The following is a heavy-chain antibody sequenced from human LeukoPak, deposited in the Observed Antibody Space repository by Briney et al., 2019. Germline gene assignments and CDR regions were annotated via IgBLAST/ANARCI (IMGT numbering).Heavy chain of an antibody. Sequence: KASETLSLTCTVSGGSISSYYWSWIRQPAGKGLEWIGRIYTSGSTNYNPSLKSRVTMSVDTSKNQFSLKLSSVTAADTAVYYCARDSGSSSSWDAFDIWGQGTMVTVSS. D-gene: IGHD6-6*01. CDR3: ARDSGSSSSWDAFDI. V-gene: IGHV4-4*07. J-gene: IGHJ3*02. CDR1: GGSISSYY. CDR2: IYTSGST.